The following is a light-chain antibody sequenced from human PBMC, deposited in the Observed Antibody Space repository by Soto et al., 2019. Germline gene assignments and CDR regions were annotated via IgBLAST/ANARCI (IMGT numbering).Light chain of an antibody. CDR2: DAS. CDR3: QQYNDWPQT. V-gene: IGKV3-11*01. Sequence: ESVLTQSPATLAFSPGERSTLSCTASQSISNYLAWYQQKPGQAPRLLIYDASNRATGIPARFSGRGSGTDFTLTISSLQSEDFAVYYCQQYNDWPQTLGQGTKVDI. CDR1: QSISNY. J-gene: IGKJ1*01.